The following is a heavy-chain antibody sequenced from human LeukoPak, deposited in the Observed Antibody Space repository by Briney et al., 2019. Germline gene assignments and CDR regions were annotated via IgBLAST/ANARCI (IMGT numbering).Heavy chain of an antibody. CDR3: ARGRVRGVIPYTWFDP. CDR2: MSPNSGNT. Sequence: GASVKVSCKASGYTFTSYDINWVRQATGQGLEWMGWMSPNSGNTGYAQKFQGRVTMTRNTSISTAYMELSSLRSEDTAVYYCARGRVRGVIPYTWFDPWGQGTLVTVYS. V-gene: IGHV1-8*01. D-gene: IGHD3-10*01. CDR1: GYTFTSYD. J-gene: IGHJ5*02.